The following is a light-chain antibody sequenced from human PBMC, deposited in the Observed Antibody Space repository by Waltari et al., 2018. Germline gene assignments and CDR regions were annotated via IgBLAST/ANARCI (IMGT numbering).Light chain of an antibody. CDR3: QVWDTTSDRVV. J-gene: IGLJ2*01. Sequence: SYVLTQPPSASVATGETARITCGGDNVGSKSVHWYQQKLGQAPLLVVYDDSARPSGIPDRFSASNSGNTATLTISRVENGDEADYYCQVWDTTSDRVVFGGGTKLTVL. CDR2: DDS. CDR1: NVGSKS. V-gene: IGLV3-21*02.